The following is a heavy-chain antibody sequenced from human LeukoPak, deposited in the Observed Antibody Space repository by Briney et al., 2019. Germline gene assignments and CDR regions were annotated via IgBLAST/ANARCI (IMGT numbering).Heavy chain of an antibody. Sequence: SETLSLTCTVSGGSISSGGYYWSWIRQHPGKGLEWIEYIYYSGSTYYNPSLKSRVTISVDTSKNQFSLKLSSVTAADTAVYYCARGVVRGSYAFDIWGQGTMVTVSS. CDR1: GGSISSGGYY. J-gene: IGHJ3*02. D-gene: IGHD3-10*01. CDR2: IYYSGST. V-gene: IGHV4-31*03. CDR3: ARGVVRGSYAFDI.